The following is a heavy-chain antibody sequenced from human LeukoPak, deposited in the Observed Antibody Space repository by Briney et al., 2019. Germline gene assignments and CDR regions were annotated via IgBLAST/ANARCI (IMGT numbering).Heavy chain of an antibody. CDR1: GYTFTGYY. Sequence: ASVKVSCKASGYTFTGYYMHWVRQAPGQGLEWMGWINPNSGGTNYAQKFQGRVTMTRDTSISTAYMELSRLRSDDTAVYYCAREYSSSSGDSDYWGQGTLVTVSS. CDR2: INPNSGGT. V-gene: IGHV1-2*02. D-gene: IGHD6-6*01. J-gene: IGHJ4*02. CDR3: AREYSSSSGDSDY.